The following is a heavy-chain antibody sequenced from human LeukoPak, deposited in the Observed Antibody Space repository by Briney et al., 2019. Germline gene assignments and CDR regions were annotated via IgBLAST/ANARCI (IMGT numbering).Heavy chain of an antibody. CDR3: ARISNSGYSYVHLIFDY. CDR2: IYYSRST. J-gene: IGHJ4*02. Sequence: PSETLSLTCTVSGGSISSYYWSWIRQPPGKGLEWIGYIYYSRSTNYNPSLKSRVTISVDTSKNQFSLKLSSVTAADTAVYYCARISNSGYSYVHLIFDYWGQGTLVTISS. V-gene: IGHV4-59*08. D-gene: IGHD5-18*01. CDR1: GGSISSYY.